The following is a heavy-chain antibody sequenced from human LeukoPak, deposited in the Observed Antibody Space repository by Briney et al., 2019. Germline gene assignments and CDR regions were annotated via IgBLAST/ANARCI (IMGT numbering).Heavy chain of an antibody. J-gene: IGHJ4*02. CDR1: GFTFTSYG. D-gene: IGHD2-2*02. CDR2: ISGSGSYT. Sequence: GGSLRLSCAASGFTFTSYGMSWVRQAPGKGLEWVSAISGSGSYTYYADSVKGRFTISRDNSKNTLYLQMNSLRAEDTAVYYSAKASRRHCGTTICYTLDYWGQGTLVTVSS. V-gene: IGHV3-23*01. CDR3: AKASRRHCGTTICYTLDY.